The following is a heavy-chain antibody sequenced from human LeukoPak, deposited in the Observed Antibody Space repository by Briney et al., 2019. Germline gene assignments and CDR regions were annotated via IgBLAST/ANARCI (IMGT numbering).Heavy chain of an antibody. D-gene: IGHD2-2*01. CDR3: ARVPANRGVVVVNGMDV. Sequence: SETLSLTCTVSGGSISSYYWSWIRQPAGKGLEWIGRIYTSGSTNYNPSLKSRVTMSVDTSKNQFSLKLSSVTAADTAVYYCARVPANRGVVVVNGMDVWGKGTTVTVSS. J-gene: IGHJ6*04. V-gene: IGHV4-4*07. CDR2: IYTSGST. CDR1: GGSISSYY.